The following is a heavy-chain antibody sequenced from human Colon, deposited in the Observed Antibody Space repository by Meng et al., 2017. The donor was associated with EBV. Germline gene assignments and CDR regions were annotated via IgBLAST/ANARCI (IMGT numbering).Heavy chain of an antibody. D-gene: IGHD6-13*01. V-gene: IGHV3-30-3*01. CDR3: ARGGGSRSWSFDY. CDR1: GFTFIGFA. Sequence: HVRLVETGGGVVQPGRSLSLSCEASGFTFIGFAMHWVRQAPGKGLEWVALTSYDETDKYYADSVKGRFIISRDNSNNTLSLQMNSLRAEDSAVYYCARGGGSRSWSFDYWGQGTLVTVSS. J-gene: IGHJ4*02. CDR2: TSYDETDK.